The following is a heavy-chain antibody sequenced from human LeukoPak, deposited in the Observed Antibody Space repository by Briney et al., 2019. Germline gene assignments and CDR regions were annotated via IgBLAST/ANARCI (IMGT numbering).Heavy chain of an antibody. Sequence: QPGGSLRLSCAASGFTFSTYAMSWVRQAPGRGLEWVSTITGGGDITFYADSVKGRFTISRDNSKNTLYLQMNSLRAEDTAVYYCAKSLRGIVGASLGRRNYYMDVWGKGTTVTVSS. D-gene: IGHD1-26*01. CDR2: ITGGGDIT. J-gene: IGHJ6*03. CDR1: GFTFSTYA. V-gene: IGHV3-23*01. CDR3: AKSLRGIVGASLGRRNYYMDV.